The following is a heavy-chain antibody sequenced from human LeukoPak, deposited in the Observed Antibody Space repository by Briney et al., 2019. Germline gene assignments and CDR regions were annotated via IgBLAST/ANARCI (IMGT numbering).Heavy chain of an antibody. CDR3: TTGTWVQLWLPDY. J-gene: IGHJ4*02. V-gene: IGHV3-15*01. CDR2: IKSKTDGWTT. CDR1: GFTFSNAY. D-gene: IGHD5-18*01. Sequence: GGSLRLSCAASGFTFSNAYMSWVRQAPGKGLEWVGHIKSKTDGWTTDYAAPVKGRFIISRDDSKNTLYLELNSLKTEDTAVYYCTTGTWVQLWLPDYWGQGTLVTVSS.